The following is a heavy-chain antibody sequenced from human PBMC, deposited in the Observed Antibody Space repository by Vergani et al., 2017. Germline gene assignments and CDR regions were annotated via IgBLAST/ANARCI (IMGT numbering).Heavy chain of an antibody. J-gene: IGHJ3*02. CDR2: IIPIVDIA. D-gene: IGHD6-19*01. CDR1: GATFRSNT. V-gene: IGHV1-69*02. Sequence: QVQLVQSGAEVKKPGSSVKVSCKASGATFRSNTISWVRQAPGQGLEWMGRIIPIVDIANYAQKFQGRVTITADKSTSTAYMELSSLRSEDTAVYYCAGGGAGLGSFDILGQGTMVTVSS. CDR3: AGGGAGLGSFDI.